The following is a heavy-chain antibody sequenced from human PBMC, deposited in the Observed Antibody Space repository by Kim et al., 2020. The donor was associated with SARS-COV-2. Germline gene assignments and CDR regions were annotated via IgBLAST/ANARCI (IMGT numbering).Heavy chain of an antibody. CDR1: GFTFSSYA. Sequence: GGSLRLSCAASGFTFSSYAMSWVRQAPGKGLEWVSAISGSGGSTYYADSVKGRFTISRDNSKNTLYLQMNSLRAEDTAVYYCAKSLGYCSGGSCYALWYFDLWGRGTLVTVSS. CDR3: AKSLGYCSGGSCYALWYFDL. D-gene: IGHD2-15*01. V-gene: IGHV3-23*01. J-gene: IGHJ2*01. CDR2: ISGSGGST.